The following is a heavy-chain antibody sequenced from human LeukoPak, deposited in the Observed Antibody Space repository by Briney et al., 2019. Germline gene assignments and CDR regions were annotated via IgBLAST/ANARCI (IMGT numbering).Heavy chain of an antibody. V-gene: IGHV1-2*02. CDR1: GYTFTAYY. J-gene: IGHJ5*02. Sequence: ASVKVSCKASGYTFTAYYVHWVRQAPGQGLEWMGWITPNGGGTQYAQKFQGRVTMTSDTSISTAYMELSGLRSDDTAVYYCAREVGRIPLGYCSGGSCSSAAGWFDPWGQGTLVTVSS. D-gene: IGHD2-15*01. CDR3: AREVGRIPLGYCSGGSCSSAAGWFDP. CDR2: ITPNGGGT.